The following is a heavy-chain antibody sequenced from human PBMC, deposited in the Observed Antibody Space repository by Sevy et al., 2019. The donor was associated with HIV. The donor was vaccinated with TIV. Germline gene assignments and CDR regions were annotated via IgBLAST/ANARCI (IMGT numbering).Heavy chain of an antibody. Sequence: ASVKVSCKVSGYICTELSMHWVRRALRKGLEWMGGFDPEDGETIYAKKFQGRVTMTEDTSTDTAYMDLSSLRSEDTAVLYCATDSVLLKGRYYDSSGYYLHYWGQGTLVTVSS. J-gene: IGHJ4*02. CDR2: FDPEDGET. CDR1: GYICTELS. CDR3: ATDSVLLKGRYYDSSGYYLHY. D-gene: IGHD3-22*01. V-gene: IGHV1-24*01.